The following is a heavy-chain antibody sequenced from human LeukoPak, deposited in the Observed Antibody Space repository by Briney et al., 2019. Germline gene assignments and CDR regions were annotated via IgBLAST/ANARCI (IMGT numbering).Heavy chain of an antibody. V-gene: IGHV4-59*01. CDR2: IYYSGST. CDR1: GFTFSSYS. D-gene: IGHD6-19*01. CDR3: ARDSSGNSIDY. J-gene: IGHJ4*02. Sequence: GSLRLSCVASGFTFSSYSMNWVRQAPGKGLEWIGYIYYSGSTNYNPSLKSRVTISVDTSKNQFSLKLSSVTAADTAVYYCARDSSGNSIDYWGQGTLVTVSS.